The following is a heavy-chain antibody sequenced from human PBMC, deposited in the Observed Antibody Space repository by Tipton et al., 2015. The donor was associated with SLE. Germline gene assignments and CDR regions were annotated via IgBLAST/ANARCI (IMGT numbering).Heavy chain of an antibody. CDR1: GFTFSSYD. Sequence: GSLRLSCAASGFTFSSYDMNWVRQAPGKGLEWVSGMNSDGSSTCYADSVKGRFTISRDNAKNTLYLQMNSLRAEDTAVYYCARASEGVDYGDNWYFVLWGRCTLVTVSS. J-gene: IGHJ2*01. D-gene: IGHD4-17*01. V-gene: IGHV3-74*01. CDR3: ARASEGVDYGDNWYFVL. CDR2: MNSDGSST.